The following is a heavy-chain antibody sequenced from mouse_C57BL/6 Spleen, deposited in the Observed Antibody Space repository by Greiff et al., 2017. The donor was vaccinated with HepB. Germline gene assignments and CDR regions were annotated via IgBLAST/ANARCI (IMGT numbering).Heavy chain of an antibody. CDR3: TRWGIYAWFAY. J-gene: IGHJ3*01. V-gene: IGHV1-15*01. CDR1: GYTFTDYE. D-gene: IGHD2-12*01. Sequence: LQESGAELVRPGASVTLSCKASGYTFTDYEMHWVKQTPVHGLEWIGAIDPETGGTAYNQKFKGKAILTADKSSSTAYMELRSLTSEDSAVYYCTRWGIYAWFAYWGQGTLVTVSA. CDR2: IDPETGGT.